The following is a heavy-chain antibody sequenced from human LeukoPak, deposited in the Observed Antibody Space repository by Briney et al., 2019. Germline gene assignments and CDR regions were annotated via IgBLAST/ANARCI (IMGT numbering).Heavy chain of an antibody. V-gene: IGHV3-15*01. J-gene: IGHJ4*02. CDR1: GFTFSNAW. D-gene: IGHD4-23*01. Sequence: GGSLRLSCAASGFTFSNAWMSWVRQAPGKGLEWLGRIKSNTDGGTTDYAAPVKGRFTISRDDSKNTLYLQMNSLRAEDTAVYYCARDYGGSSPFDYWGQGTLVTVSS. CDR2: IKSNTDGGTT. CDR3: ARDYGGSSPFDY.